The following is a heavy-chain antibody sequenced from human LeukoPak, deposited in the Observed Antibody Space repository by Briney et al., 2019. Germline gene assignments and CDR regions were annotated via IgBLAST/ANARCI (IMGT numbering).Heavy chain of an antibody. CDR3: ARGRARGYSTVGWFDP. V-gene: IGHV4-34*01. J-gene: IGHJ5*02. D-gene: IGHD6-13*01. CDR1: GGSFSGYY. CDR2: INHSGST. Sequence: SETLSLTCAVYGGSFSGYYWSWIRQPPGKGLEWIGEINHSGSTNSNPSLKSRVTISVDTSKNQFSLKQSSVTAADTAVYYCARGRARGYSTVGWFDPWGQGTLVTVSS.